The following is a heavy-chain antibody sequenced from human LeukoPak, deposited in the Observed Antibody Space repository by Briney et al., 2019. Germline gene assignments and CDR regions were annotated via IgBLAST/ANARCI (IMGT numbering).Heavy chain of an antibody. J-gene: IGHJ6*03. CDR2: IYTSGST. CDR1: VGSLSQYY. CDR3: AARTVTTGYYYMDV. Sequence: PSETLSLTCTASVGSLSQYYWRWIRQPAGKGLEWIGRIYTSGSTNYNPSLKSRVTMSVDTSKNQFSLKLSSVTGGDTAVYYCAARTVTTGYYYMDVWGKGTTVTVSS. D-gene: IGHD4-17*01. V-gene: IGHV4-4*07.